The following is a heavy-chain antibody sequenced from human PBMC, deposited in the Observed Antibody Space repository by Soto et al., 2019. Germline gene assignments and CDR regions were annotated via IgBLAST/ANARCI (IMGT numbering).Heavy chain of an antibody. Sequence: EVQLVESGGGLVQPGGSLRLSCAASGFTFSFYWMHWVRQAPGKGLVWVSRIRGGGSSTGYADSLKGRFTISRDNAKNTVYVQMNSLRVEDTAVYYCARGVSSGWVYYFDYWGQGTLVTVSS. CDR2: IRGGGSST. V-gene: IGHV3-74*01. CDR3: ARGVSSGWVYYFDY. CDR1: GFTFSFYW. D-gene: IGHD6-19*01. J-gene: IGHJ4*02.